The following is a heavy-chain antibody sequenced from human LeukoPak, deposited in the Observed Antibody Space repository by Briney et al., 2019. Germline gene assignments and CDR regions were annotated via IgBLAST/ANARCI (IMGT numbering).Heavy chain of an antibody. CDR1: EFTFTSYT. V-gene: IGHV3-21*01. J-gene: IGHJ3*02. CDR3: ARELLSDDGAFDI. CDR2: ISSSSSYI. D-gene: IGHD2-8*01. Sequence: GGSLRLSCAASEFTFTSYTMNWVRQAPGKGLEWVSSISSSSSYIYYADSVKGRFTISRDNAKNSLYLQMNSPRAEDTAVYYCARELLSDDGAFDIWGQGTMVTVSS.